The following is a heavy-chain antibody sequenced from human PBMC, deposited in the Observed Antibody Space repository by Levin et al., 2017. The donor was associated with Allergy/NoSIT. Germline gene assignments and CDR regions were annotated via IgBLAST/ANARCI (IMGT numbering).Heavy chain of an antibody. V-gene: IGHV3-74*01. D-gene: IGHD6-13*01. CDR2: INSDGSST. CDR1: GFTFSSYW. J-gene: IGHJ4*02. Sequence: GGSLRLSCAASGFTFSSYWMHWVRQAPGKGLVWVSRINSDGSSTSYADSVKGRFTISRDNAKNTLYLQMNSLRAEDTAVYYCARGEYSSSWYRWGQGTLVTVSS. CDR3: ARGEYSSSWYR.